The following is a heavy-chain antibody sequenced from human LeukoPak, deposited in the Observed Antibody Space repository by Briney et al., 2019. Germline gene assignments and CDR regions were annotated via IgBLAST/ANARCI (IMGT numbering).Heavy chain of an antibody. Sequence: GASVKVSCKASGYTFTSYYMHWVRQAPGQGLEWMGIINPSGGSTSYAQKFQGRVTMTRDMSTSTVYMELSSLRSEDTAVYYCARGNIAARLASWFDPWGQGTLVTVSS. CDR1: GYTFTSYY. CDR2: INPSGGST. J-gene: IGHJ5*02. V-gene: IGHV1-46*01. D-gene: IGHD6-6*01. CDR3: ARGNIAARLASWFDP.